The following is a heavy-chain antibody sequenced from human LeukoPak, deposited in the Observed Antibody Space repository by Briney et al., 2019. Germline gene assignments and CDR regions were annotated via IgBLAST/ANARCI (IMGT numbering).Heavy chain of an antibody. CDR1: GGTFSSYA. V-gene: IGHV1-69*05. CDR3: ARVTRDCSSTSCPSDYYYYYMDV. CDR2: IIPIFGTA. J-gene: IGHJ6*03. Sequence: ASVKVSCKASGGTFSSYAISWVRQAPGQGLEWMGGIIPIFGTANYAQKFQGRVTITTDESTSTAYMELSSQRSEDTAVYYCARVTRDCSSTSCPSDYYYYYMDVWGKGTTVTVSS. D-gene: IGHD2-2*01.